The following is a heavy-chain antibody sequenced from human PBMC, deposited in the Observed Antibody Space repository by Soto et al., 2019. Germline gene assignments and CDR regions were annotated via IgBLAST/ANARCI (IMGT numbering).Heavy chain of an antibody. CDR3: ARAFCSGGSCYPYYFDC. CDR2: VIYDGSST. Sequence: PGGSLRLSCAASGFTFSSYGMHWVRQAPGKGLEEVAVVIYDGSSTYYADSVKGRFTISRDNSKNTLYLQMNSLRAEDTAVYYCARAFCSGGSCYPYYFDCWGQGTLVTVSS. D-gene: IGHD2-15*01. V-gene: IGHV3-30*12. CDR1: GFTFSSYG. J-gene: IGHJ4*02.